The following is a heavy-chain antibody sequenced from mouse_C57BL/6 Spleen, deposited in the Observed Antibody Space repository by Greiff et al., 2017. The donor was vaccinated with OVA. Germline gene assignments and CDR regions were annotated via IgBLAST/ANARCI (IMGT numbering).Heavy chain of an antibody. J-gene: IGHJ1*03. CDR1: GYSFTGYY. Sequence: VQLQQSGPELVKPGASVKISCKASGYSFTGYYMNWVKQSPEKSLEWIGEINPSTGGTTYNQKFKAKATLTVDKSSSTAYMQLKSLTSEDSAVYYCARRPSTVVATDWYFDVWGTGTTVTVSS. V-gene: IGHV1-42*01. D-gene: IGHD1-1*01. CDR3: ARRPSTVVATDWYFDV. CDR2: INPSTGGT.